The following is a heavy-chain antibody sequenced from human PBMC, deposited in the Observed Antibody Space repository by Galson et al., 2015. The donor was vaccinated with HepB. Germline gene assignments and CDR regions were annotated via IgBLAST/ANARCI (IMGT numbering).Heavy chain of an antibody. CDR1: GYTFTSYG. CDR2: ISAYNGNT. CDR3: ARDLGLRLGELSFDY. D-gene: IGHD3-16*02. V-gene: IGHV1-18*04. J-gene: IGHJ4*02. Sequence: SVKVSCKASGYTFTSYGISWVRQAPGQGLEWMGWISAYNGNTNYAQKLQGRVTMTTDTSTSTAYMELRSLRSDDTAVCYCARDLGLRLGELSFDYWGQGTLVTVSS.